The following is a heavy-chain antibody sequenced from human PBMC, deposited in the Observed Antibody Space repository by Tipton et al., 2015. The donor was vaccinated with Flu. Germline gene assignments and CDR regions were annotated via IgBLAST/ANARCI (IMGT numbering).Heavy chain of an antibody. CDR1: GFTFGNYA. D-gene: IGHD3-10*01. CDR3: ARDLGVSLVRGVLWD. J-gene: IGHJ4*02. V-gene: IGHV3-48*03. CDR2: ISSSGSTI. Sequence: SLRLSCAASGFTFGNYAMSWVRQAPGKGLEWVSYISSSGSTIYYADSVKGRFTISRDNAKNSLYLQMNSLRAEDTAVYYCARDLGVSLVRGVLWDWGQGTLVTVSS.